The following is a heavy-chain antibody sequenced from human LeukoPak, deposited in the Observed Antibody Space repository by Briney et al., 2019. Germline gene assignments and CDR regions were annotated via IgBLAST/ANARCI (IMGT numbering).Heavy chain of an antibody. D-gene: IGHD3-10*01. Sequence: ASVKVSCKASGGTFSSYAISWVRQAPGQGLEWMGRIIPFFGTANYAQKFQGRVTITADKSTSTAYMELSSLRSEDTAVYYCARVAQHGTAGVRGVMPYDYWGQGTLVTVSS. CDR3: ARVAQHGTAGVRGVMPYDY. V-gene: IGHV1-69*06. CDR1: GGTFSSYA. J-gene: IGHJ4*02. CDR2: IIPFFGTA.